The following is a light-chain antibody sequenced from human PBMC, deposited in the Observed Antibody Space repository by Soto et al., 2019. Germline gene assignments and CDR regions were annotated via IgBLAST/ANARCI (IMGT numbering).Light chain of an antibody. V-gene: IGKV3-20*01. Sequence: TVLTQSPGILSLFPGERATLSCRASQSATASYLAWYQQKPGQAPRLLIYGASNRATGIPDRFSGSGSGTDFTLTISRLEPEDFAVYYCQQYGSSGTFGQGTKVDIK. CDR2: GAS. CDR3: QQYGSSGT. J-gene: IGKJ1*01. CDR1: QSATASY.